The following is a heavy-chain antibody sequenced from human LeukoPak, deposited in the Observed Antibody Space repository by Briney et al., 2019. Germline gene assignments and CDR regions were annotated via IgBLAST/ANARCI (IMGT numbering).Heavy chain of an antibody. CDR1: GYTFTSYG. V-gene: IGHV1-18*01. CDR3: ARWRYCSGGSCYRGLGWFDP. D-gene: IGHD2-15*01. CDR2: ISAYNGNT. Sequence: GASVKVSCKASGYTFTSYGISWVRQAPGQGLEWMGWISAYNGNTSYAQKLQGRVTMTTDTSTSTAYMELRSLRSDDTAVYYCARWRYCSGGSCYRGLGWFDPWGQGTLVTVSS. J-gene: IGHJ5*02.